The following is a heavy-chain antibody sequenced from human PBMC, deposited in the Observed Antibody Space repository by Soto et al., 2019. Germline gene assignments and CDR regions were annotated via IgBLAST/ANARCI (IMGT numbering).Heavy chain of an antibody. CDR1: GFTFSSYA. CDR3: AKELLFPVAVYPSDY. J-gene: IGHJ4*02. D-gene: IGHD6-19*01. CDR2: ISGSGGST. V-gene: IGHV3-23*01. Sequence: GGSLRLSCAASGFTFSSYAMSWVRQAPGKGLEWVSAISGSGGSTYYADSVKGRFTISRGNSKNTLYLQMNSLRAEDTAVYYCAKELLFPVAVYPSDYWGQGTLVTVSS.